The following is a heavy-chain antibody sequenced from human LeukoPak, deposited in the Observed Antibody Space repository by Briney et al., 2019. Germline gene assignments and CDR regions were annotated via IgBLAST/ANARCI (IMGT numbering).Heavy chain of an antibody. J-gene: IGHJ3*02. D-gene: IGHD5-18*01. Sequence: GASVKVSCKASGYTFTGYYMHWVRQAPGQGLEWMGRINPNSGGTNYAQKFQGRVTMTRDTSISTAYMELSGLRSDDTAVYYCASWVDTAMVYHDAFDIWGQGTMVTVSS. CDR3: ASWVDTAMVYHDAFDI. V-gene: IGHV1-2*06. CDR2: INPNSGGT. CDR1: GYTFTGYY.